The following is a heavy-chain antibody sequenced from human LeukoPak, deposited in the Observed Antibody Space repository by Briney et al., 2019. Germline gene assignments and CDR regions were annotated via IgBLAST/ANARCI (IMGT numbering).Heavy chain of an antibody. D-gene: IGHD4-23*01. J-gene: IGHJ4*02. CDR1: GGSISSGDYY. Sequence: SQTLSLTCTVSGGSISSGDYYWSWIRQPAGKGLEWIGRIYTSGSTNYNPSLKSRVTMPVDTSKNQFSLKLSSVTAADTAVYYRARDNGGNPFDYWGQGTLVTVSS. V-gene: IGHV4-61*02. CDR2: IYTSGST. CDR3: ARDNGGNPFDY.